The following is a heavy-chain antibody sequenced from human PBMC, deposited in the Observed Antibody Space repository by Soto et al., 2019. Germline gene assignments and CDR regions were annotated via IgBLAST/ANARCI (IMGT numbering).Heavy chain of an antibody. CDR3: ARVEGGYCSSTTCPATY. D-gene: IGHD2-2*01. CDR1: GFTFSSYA. Sequence: WGSLRLSCAASGFTFSSYAMHWVRQAPGQGLEWVAVISYDGSNKYYADSVKGRFTISRDTSKNTLYLQMNSLRAEDTAVYYCARVEGGYCSSTTCPATYWGQGTLVTVSS. V-gene: IGHV3-30-3*01. J-gene: IGHJ4*02. CDR2: ISYDGSNK.